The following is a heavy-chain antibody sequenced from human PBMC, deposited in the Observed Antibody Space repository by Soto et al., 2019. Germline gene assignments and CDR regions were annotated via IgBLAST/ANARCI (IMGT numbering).Heavy chain of an antibody. Sequence: EVQLVESGGGLVQPGGSLRLSCAASGFTFDDYGMQWVRQAPGKGLEWVSGISWNSGSIGYADSVKGRFTISRDNAKNSLYLQMNSLRAEDTALYYCAKGKYSSYGRGAFDIWGQGTMVTVSS. D-gene: IGHD4-4*01. CDR3: AKGKYSSYGRGAFDI. V-gene: IGHV3-9*01. J-gene: IGHJ3*02. CDR2: ISWNSGSI. CDR1: GFTFDDYG.